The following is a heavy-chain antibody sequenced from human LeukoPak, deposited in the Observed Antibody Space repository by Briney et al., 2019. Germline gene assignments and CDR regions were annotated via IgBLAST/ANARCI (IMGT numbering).Heavy chain of an antibody. CDR1: GITFSNYA. D-gene: IGHD3-10*01. Sequence: PGGSLRLSCVASGITFSNYAVSWVRQAPGKGLEWVSVIYTGGNTFFADSVRGRFTISRDISKNTVYLQMNSLRAEDTAVYYCARDLISLGAFKAFDIWGQGTLVTVSS. CDR3: ARDLISLGAFKAFDI. V-gene: IGHV3-53*01. CDR2: IYTGGNT. J-gene: IGHJ3*02.